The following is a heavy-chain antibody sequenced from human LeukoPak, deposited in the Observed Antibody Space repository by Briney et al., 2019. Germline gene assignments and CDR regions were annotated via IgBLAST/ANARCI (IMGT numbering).Heavy chain of an antibody. CDR3: VSWGTGKILDY. CDR1: GFTFSSHG. J-gene: IGHJ4*02. D-gene: IGHD3-16*01. Sequence: GGSLRLSCAASGFTFSSHGMHWVRQSPGKGLEWVAVIWYDGSNKYYADSVKGRFTISRDNSKNTLYLQMDSLRAEDTAVYYCVSWGTGKILDYWGQGTLVTVSS. V-gene: IGHV3-33*01. CDR2: IWYDGSNK.